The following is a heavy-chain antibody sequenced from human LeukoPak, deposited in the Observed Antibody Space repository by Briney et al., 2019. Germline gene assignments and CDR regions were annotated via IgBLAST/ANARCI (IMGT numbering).Heavy chain of an antibody. J-gene: IGHJ6*03. Sequence: PSETLSLTCAVSGGSISSSNWWSWVRQPPGKGLEWIGEIYHSGSTNYNPSLKSRVTISVDKSKNQFSLKLSSVTAADTAVYYCAREVAARGVKYYYYYMDVWGKGTTVTVSS. CDR3: AREVAARGVKYYYYYMDV. CDR1: GGSISSSNW. D-gene: IGHD6-6*01. V-gene: IGHV4-4*02. CDR2: IYHSGST.